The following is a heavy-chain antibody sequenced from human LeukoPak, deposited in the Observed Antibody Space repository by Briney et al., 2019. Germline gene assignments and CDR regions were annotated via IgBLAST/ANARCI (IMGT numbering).Heavy chain of an antibody. CDR2: IYHSGST. CDR3: ASDSYYYGSGSYVY. J-gene: IGHJ4*02. Sequence: SQTLSLTCAVSGGSISSGGYSWGWIRQPPGKGLEWIGYIYHSGSTYYNPSLKSRVTISVDRSKNQFSLKLSSVTAADTAVYYCASDSYYYGSGSYVYWGQGTLVTVSS. V-gene: IGHV4-30-2*01. D-gene: IGHD3-10*01. CDR1: GGSISSGGYS.